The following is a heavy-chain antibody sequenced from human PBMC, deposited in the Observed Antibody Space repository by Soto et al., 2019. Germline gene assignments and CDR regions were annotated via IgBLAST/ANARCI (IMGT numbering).Heavy chain of an antibody. CDR3: ATDSKGVNLLAV. V-gene: IGHV4-4*07. CDR2: IYTIGST. J-gene: IGHJ6*02. Sequence: PSETLSLTCTVSGGSISSYYWSWIRQPAGKGLEWIGRIYTIGSTNYNPSPKSRVTMSVNTSKNQCSLKLSSVTSAHTAVYYCATDSKGVNLLAVWGQGTPVTVSS. CDR1: GGSISSYY. D-gene: IGHD2-2*01.